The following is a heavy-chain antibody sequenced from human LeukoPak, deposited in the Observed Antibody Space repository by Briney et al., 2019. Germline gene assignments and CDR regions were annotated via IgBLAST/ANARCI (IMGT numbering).Heavy chain of an antibody. CDR2: ITNSGGTT. CDR1: GFTFSTYA. Sequence: GGSLRLSCAASGFTFSTYAMTWVRQAPGKGLEWVSGITNSGGTTYYAESVKGRFTISRDNSKNTLYLQMNSLRPEDTAVYYCAKGVHSTSLGIDYWGQGTLVTVSS. V-gene: IGHV3-23*01. CDR3: AKGVHSTSLGIDY. J-gene: IGHJ4*02. D-gene: IGHD2-2*01.